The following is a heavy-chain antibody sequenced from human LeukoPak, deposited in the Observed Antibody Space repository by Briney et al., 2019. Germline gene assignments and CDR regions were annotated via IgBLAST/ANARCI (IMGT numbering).Heavy chain of an antibody. Sequence: PEGALRLSCEASGLTFSSYDMNWVRQAPGKGLEWVGRIESKADGMSTAYAAPVKGRFTISIDDQETTQYLQMNSLKTEDTAMYYCTTVHRDYASMDVWGRGTTVTVSS. J-gene: IGHJ6*02. D-gene: IGHD2-2*01. CDR3: TTVHRDYASMDV. CDR1: GLTFSSYD. CDR2: IESKADGMST. V-gene: IGHV3-15*04.